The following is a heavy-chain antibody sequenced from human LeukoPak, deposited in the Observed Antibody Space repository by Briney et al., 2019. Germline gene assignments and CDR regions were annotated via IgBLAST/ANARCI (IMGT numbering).Heavy chain of an antibody. CDR2: IKQDGSEK. J-gene: IGHJ4*02. CDR1: GFTFSSYW. V-gene: IGHV3-7*01. D-gene: IGHD1-26*01. Sequence: PGGSLRLSCAASGFTFSSYWMSWVRQAPGKGLEWVANIKQDGSEKYYVDSVKGRFTISRDNAKNSLYLQMNSLRAEDTAVYYCARGGSGSYQYYFDYWGQGTLVTVSS. CDR3: ARGGSGSYQYYFDY.